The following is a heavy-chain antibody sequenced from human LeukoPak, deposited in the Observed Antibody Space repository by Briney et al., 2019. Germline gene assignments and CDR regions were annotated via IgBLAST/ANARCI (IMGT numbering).Heavy chain of an antibody. CDR1: GFTFSSYA. D-gene: IGHD6-19*01. CDR2: NSGSGDST. CDR3: AKPCRSGLSPFDAFDI. Sequence: QSGGSLRLSCVASGFTFSSYAMSWVRQAPGKGLEWVSANSGSGDSTYYADSVKGRFTISRDNSKNTLYLQLNSLRAEDTAIYYCAKPCRSGLSPFDAFDIWGQGTMVTVSS. J-gene: IGHJ3*02. V-gene: IGHV3-23*01.